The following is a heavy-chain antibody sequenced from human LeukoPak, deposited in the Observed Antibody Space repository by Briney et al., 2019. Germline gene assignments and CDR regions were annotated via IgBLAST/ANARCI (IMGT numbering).Heavy chain of an antibody. CDR1: GFTFSSDA. D-gene: IGHD4-17*01. CDR3: ASRLKNPSDYGLSKYYFDS. J-gene: IGHJ4*02. V-gene: IGHV3-23*01. CDR2: ISGSGGST. Sequence: GGSLRLSCAASGFTFSSDAMSWVRQAPGKGLEWVSAISGSGGSTYYADSVKGRFTISRDNSKNTLYLQMNSLRAEDTAVYYCASRLKNPSDYGLSKYYFDSWGQGTLVTVSS.